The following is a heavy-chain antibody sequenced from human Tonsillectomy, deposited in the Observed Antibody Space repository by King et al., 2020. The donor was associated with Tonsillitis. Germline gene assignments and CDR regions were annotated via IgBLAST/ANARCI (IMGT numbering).Heavy chain of an antibody. Sequence: QLQESGPGLVKPSETLSLTCTVSGGSIITTDYYWGWMRQRPGKGLEWIGSVFYSWDAYYNPSLKSRDSISGDTSKSQLSLKPTSLTAADTAVYYCARQGGRGYNILTGYPIEYWGQGTLVTVSS. V-gene: IGHV4-39*07. CDR1: GGSIITTDYY. CDR2: VFYSWDA. D-gene: IGHD3-9*01. CDR3: ARQGGRGYNILTGYPIEY. J-gene: IGHJ4*02.